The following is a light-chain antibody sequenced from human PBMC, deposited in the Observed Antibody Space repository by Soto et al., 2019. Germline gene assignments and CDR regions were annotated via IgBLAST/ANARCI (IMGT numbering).Light chain of an antibody. Sequence: DIQMTQSPSSLSASVGDRVTITCRASQRISTYLNWYRQDPGKAPNLLIYAASSLHSGVPSRFSGSGSGTDFTLTISSLQPEDFATYYCQQSYSTPRTFGQGTKVEIK. CDR3: QQSYSTPRT. V-gene: IGKV1-39*01. CDR2: AAS. CDR1: QRISTY. J-gene: IGKJ1*01.